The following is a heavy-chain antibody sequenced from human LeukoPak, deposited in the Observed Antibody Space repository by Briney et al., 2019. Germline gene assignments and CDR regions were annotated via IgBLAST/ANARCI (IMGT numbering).Heavy chain of an antibody. CDR1: GDSISSYY. V-gene: IGHV4-59*01. CDR3: ARRLASVATAGYWFDP. Sequence: PSETLSLTCTVSGDSISSYYWSWIRQPPGKGLEWIGYIYYSGSTNYSPSLKSRVTISVDTSKNQLSLKLSSVTAADTTVYYCARRLASVATAGYWFDPWGQGTLVTASS. D-gene: IGHD6-13*01. J-gene: IGHJ5*02. CDR2: IYYSGST.